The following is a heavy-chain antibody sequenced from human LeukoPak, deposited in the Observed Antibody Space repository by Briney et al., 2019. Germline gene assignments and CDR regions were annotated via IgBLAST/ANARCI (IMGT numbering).Heavy chain of an antibody. J-gene: IGHJ3*02. CDR2: ISYDGSNK. D-gene: IGHD1-26*01. Sequence: GRSLRLSCAASGFTFSAYAMHWVRQAPGKGLEWVAVISYDGSNKYYSDSVKGRFTISGDKSKDTLYLQMNSLRPEDTAVYYCARGPGPIAGAKNPFDIWGQGTMVTVSS. V-gene: IGHV3-30*01. CDR3: ARGPGPIAGAKNPFDI. CDR1: GFTFSAYA.